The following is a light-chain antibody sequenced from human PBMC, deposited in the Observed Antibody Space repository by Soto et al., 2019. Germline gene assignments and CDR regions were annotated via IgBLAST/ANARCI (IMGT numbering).Light chain of an antibody. CDR2: GAS. CDR3: QQYGSSWT. V-gene: IGKV3-20*01. Sequence: EFVLTQSPGTLSLSPGERATLSCRASQSVSSSYLAWYQQKPGQAPRLLIYGASSRATGIPDRFSGSGSGTDFTRTISRLEPEDFAVYYCQQYGSSWTFGQGTKVDIK. J-gene: IGKJ1*01. CDR1: QSVSSSY.